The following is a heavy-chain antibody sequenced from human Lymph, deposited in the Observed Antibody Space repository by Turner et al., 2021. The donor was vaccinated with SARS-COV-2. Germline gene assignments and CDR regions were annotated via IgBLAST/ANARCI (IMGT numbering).Heavy chain of an antibody. CDR2: INPNSGGT. J-gene: IGHJ4*02. V-gene: IGHV1-2*02. CDR1: GYTFTGYY. D-gene: IGHD3-10*01. CDR3: ARSRDLQSMIRGVDPFDY. Sequence: QVQLVQSGAEVKKPGASGKVSCKASGYTFTGYYMHWGRQAPGQGLELMGWINPNSGGTNYPQKFQGRVTMTRDTSISRAYMELSRLRSDDTAVYYCARSRDLQSMIRGVDPFDYWGQGTLVTVSS.